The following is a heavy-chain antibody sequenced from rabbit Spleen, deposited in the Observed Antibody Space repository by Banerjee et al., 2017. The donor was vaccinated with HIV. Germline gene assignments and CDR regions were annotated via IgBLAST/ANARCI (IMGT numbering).Heavy chain of an antibody. CDR3: ARDTSSSFSSYGMDL. J-gene: IGHJ6*01. CDR1: GVSFSSNYY. Sequence: ESGGDLVKPGASLTLTCTASGVSFSSNYYMCWVRQAPGKGLEWIACIDTGSSGFTYFASWAKGRFPSSKTSSTTVTLQMTSLTAADTATYFCARDTSSSFSSYGMDLWGPGTLVTVS. V-gene: IGHV1S40*01. D-gene: IGHD1-1*01. CDR2: IDTGSSGFT.